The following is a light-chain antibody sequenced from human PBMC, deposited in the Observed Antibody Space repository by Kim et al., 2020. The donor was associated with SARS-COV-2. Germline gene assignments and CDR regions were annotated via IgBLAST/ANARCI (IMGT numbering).Light chain of an antibody. Sequence: VSVSAGQTANCSCAGDKLGDKYSCWYQQKTGQSPVLVIYQNNKRPSGIPERFSGSNSGNTATLTISGTQAMDEADYYCQAWDSSTAFGTGTKVTVL. CDR1: KLGDKY. CDR3: QAWDSSTA. CDR2: QNN. V-gene: IGLV3-1*01. J-gene: IGLJ1*01.